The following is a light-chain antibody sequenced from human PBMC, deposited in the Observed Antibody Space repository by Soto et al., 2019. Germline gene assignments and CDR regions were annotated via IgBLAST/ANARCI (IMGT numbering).Light chain of an antibody. CDR3: CSYAGNYIWV. CDR1: SSDVGGYNY. V-gene: IGLV2-11*01. J-gene: IGLJ2*01. CDR2: DVT. Sequence: QSVLTQPLSVSGSPGQSVTISCTGTSSDVGGYNYVSWYQQHPGKAPKLMIYDVTKRPSGVPDRFSGSKSGNTASPTISGLQAEDEADYSCCSYAGNYIWVFGGGTKVTVL.